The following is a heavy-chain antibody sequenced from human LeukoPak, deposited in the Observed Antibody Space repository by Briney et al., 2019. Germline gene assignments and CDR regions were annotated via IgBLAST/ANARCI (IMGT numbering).Heavy chain of an antibody. Sequence: SETLSLTCAVSGGSFSGYYWTWIRQPPGKGLEWIGEINRGGDTNYNPSLKSRVTISVDTSKTQVSLKLSSVTAADTAVYYCARGVGSGSYFFNWGQGTLVTVSS. V-gene: IGHV4-34*01. CDR1: GGSFSGYY. J-gene: IGHJ4*02. D-gene: IGHD1-26*01. CDR3: ARGVGSGSYFFN. CDR2: INRGGDT.